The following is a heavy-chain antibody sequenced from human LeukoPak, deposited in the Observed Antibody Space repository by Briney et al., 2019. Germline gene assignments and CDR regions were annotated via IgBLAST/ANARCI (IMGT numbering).Heavy chain of an antibody. D-gene: IGHD6-6*01. J-gene: IGHJ4*02. CDR3: GKESVYSSLVD. Sequence: GGALRLSCAASGFSFTSYWMHWVRHVPGKGLMWVARITGVGSSASYESSVQGRFTISRDNAKNTLYLQMSSLRVEDTAIYYCGKESVYSSLVDWGQGTPVTVSS. V-gene: IGHV3-74*01. CDR2: ITGVGSSA. CDR1: GFSFTSYW.